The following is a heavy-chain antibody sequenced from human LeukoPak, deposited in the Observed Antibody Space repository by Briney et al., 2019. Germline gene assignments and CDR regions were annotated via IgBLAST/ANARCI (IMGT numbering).Heavy chain of an antibody. CDR1: GFTFSSYA. CDR3: ARGSSSSLSGY. D-gene: IGHD6-6*01. J-gene: IGHJ4*02. Sequence: PGGSLRLSCAASGFTFSSYAMHWVRQAPGKGLEWVAVISYDGSNKYYADSVKGRFTISRDNSKNTLYLQMNSLSAEDTAVYYCARGSSSSLSGYWGQGTLVTVSS. CDR2: ISYDGSNK. V-gene: IGHV3-30-3*01.